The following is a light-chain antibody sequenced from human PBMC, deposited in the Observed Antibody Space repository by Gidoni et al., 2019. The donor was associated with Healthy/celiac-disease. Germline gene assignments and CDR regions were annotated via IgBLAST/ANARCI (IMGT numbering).Light chain of an antibody. CDR3: QQYGSSPRT. Sequence: EIVLTQSPGTLSLSPGESATLSCRASQSVSSSYLAWYQQKPGQAPRLLNYGASSRATGIPDRFSGSGSGTDFTLTISRLEPEDFAVYYCQQYGSSPRTFGQGTKVEIK. V-gene: IGKV3-20*01. CDR2: GAS. CDR1: QSVSSSY. J-gene: IGKJ1*01.